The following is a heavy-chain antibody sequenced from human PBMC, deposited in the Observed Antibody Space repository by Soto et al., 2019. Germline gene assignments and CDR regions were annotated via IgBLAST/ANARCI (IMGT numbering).Heavy chain of an antibody. Sequence: SVKVSCKASGYTFTGYYMHWVRQAPGQGLEWMGGIIPIFGTANYAQKFQGRVTITADESTSTAYMELSSLRSEDTAVYYCAIGTHHSSGYPPHFDYWGQGTLVTVSS. CDR1: GYTFTGYY. CDR2: IIPIFGTA. V-gene: IGHV1-69*13. J-gene: IGHJ4*02. D-gene: IGHD3-22*01. CDR3: AIGTHHSSGYPPHFDY.